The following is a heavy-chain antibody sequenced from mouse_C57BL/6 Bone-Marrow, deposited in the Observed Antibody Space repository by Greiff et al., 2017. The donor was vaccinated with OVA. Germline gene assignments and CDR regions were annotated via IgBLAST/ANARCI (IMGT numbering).Heavy chain of an antibody. V-gene: IGHV1-76*01. CDR1: GYTFTDYY. D-gene: IGHD1-1*01. Sequence: VQLQQSGAELVRPGASVKLSCKASGYTFTDYYINWVKQRPGQGLEWIARIYPGSGNTYYNEKFKGKATLTAEKSSSTAYMQLSSLTSEDSAVYFCAIITTVVEGYAMDYWGQGTSVTVSS. CDR2: IYPGSGNT. CDR3: AIITTVVEGYAMDY. J-gene: IGHJ4*01.